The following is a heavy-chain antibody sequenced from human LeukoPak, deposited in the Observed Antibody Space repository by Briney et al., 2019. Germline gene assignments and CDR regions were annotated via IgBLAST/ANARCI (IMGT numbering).Heavy chain of an antibody. Sequence: TGGSLRLSCEASGFTFSSYAMSWVRQAPGKGLEWVSAISGSGGNTFYADSVKGRFTISRDNSKNTLFLQVNSLRAEDTAVYYCAKDIGLRALDYWGQGTLVTVSS. D-gene: IGHD3/OR15-3a*01. CDR3: AKDIGLRALDY. CDR1: GFTFSSYA. J-gene: IGHJ4*02. CDR2: ISGSGGNT. V-gene: IGHV3-23*01.